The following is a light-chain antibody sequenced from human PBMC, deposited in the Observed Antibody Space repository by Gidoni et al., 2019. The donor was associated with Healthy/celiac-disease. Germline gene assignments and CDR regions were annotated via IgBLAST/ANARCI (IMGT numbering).Light chain of an antibody. CDR1: SSDVCGYNY. J-gene: IGLJ1*01. V-gene: IGLV2-14*03. CDR3: SSYTSSSTLWV. Sequence: SDLTQPASVSGSPGQSITISCTGTSSDVCGYNYVAWYQQHPGKAPKLMIYDVSNRTSGVSNRFSGSKSGNTASLTISGLQAEDEADYYCSSYTSSSTLWVFGTGTKVTVL. CDR2: DVS.